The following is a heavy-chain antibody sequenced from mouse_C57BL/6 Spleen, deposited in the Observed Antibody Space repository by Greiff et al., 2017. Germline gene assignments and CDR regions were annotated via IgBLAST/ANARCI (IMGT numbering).Heavy chain of an antibody. Sequence: QVQLQQSGAELVRPGTSVKMSCKASGYTFTNYWIGWAKQRPGHGLEWIGDIYPGGGYTNYNEKFKGKATLTADKSSSTAYMQVSSLTSEDSAIYYCFITTVVAGFDYWGQGTTLTVSS. CDR2: IYPGGGYT. CDR3: FITTVVAGFDY. D-gene: IGHD1-1*01. CDR1: GYTFTNYW. J-gene: IGHJ2*01. V-gene: IGHV1-63*01.